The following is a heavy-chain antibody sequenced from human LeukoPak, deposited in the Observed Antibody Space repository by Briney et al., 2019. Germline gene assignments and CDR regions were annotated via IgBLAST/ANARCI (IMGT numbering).Heavy chain of an antibody. D-gene: IGHD2-15*01. V-gene: IGHV3-66*01. J-gene: IGHJ3*02. CDR2: IYSGGST. CDR3: ARDIGYCSGGSCYRDDAFDI. Sequence: GGSLRLSCAASGFTVSSNYMSWVRQAPGKGLEWVSVIYSGGSTYNADSVKGRFTISRDNSKNTLYLQMNSLRAEDTAVYYCARDIGYCSGGSCYRDDAFDIWGQGTMVTVSS. CDR1: GFTVSSNY.